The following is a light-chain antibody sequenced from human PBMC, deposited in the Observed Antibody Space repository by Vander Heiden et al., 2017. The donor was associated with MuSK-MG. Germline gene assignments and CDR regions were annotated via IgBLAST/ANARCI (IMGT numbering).Light chain of an antibody. J-gene: IGKJ4*01. CDR2: GAS. Sequence: EIVLTQSPGPLSLSPGERATLSCRASQSVSSSYLAWYQQKPGQAPRLLIYGASSRATGIPDRFSGSGSGTDFTLTISRREPEDFAVYYCQQYGSSLTLTFGGGTKVEIK. CDR1: QSVSSSY. CDR3: QQYGSSLTLT. V-gene: IGKV3-20*01.